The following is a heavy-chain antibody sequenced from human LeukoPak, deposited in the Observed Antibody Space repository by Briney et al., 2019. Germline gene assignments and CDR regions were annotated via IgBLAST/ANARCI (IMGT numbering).Heavy chain of an antibody. J-gene: IGHJ4*02. CDR1: GDSISWDSYY. CDR2: IYSSGST. D-gene: IGHD2-2*01. V-gene: IGHV4-61*02. CDR3: ARARIGYCSSATCYGGFYFDY. Sequence: SQTLSLTCTVSGDSISWDSYYWSCIRQPAGKGLECIGRIYSSGSTNYNPSLKSRVTISVDTSKNQFSLKLSSVTAADTALYYCARARIGYCSSATCYGGFYFDYWGQGTLVTVSS.